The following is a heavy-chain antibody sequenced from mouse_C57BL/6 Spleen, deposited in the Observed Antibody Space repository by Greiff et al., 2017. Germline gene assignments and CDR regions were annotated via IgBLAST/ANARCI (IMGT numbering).Heavy chain of an antibody. D-gene: IGHD1-1*01. J-gene: IGHJ4*01. CDR1: GYAFSSYW. CDR2: IYPGDGDT. V-gene: IGHV1-80*01. Sequence: QVQLQQSGAELVKPGASVKISCKASGYAFSSYWMNWVKQRPGKGLEWIGQIYPGDGDTNYNGKFKGKATLTADKSSSTAYMQLSSLTSEDSAVYFCARGDTTVGAMDYWGQGTSVTVSS. CDR3: ARGDTTVGAMDY.